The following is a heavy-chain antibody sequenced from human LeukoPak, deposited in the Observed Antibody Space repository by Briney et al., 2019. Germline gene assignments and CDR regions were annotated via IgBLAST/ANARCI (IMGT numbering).Heavy chain of an antibody. CDR3: ARDGGWDTAMVALDY. CDR1: GGTFSSYA. J-gene: IGHJ4*02. Sequence: GSSVKVSCKASGGTFSSYAISWVRQAPGQGLEWMGGITPIFGTANYAQKFQGRVTITADESTSTAYMELSSLRSEDTAVYYCARDGGWDTAMVALDYWGQGTLVTVFS. CDR2: ITPIFGTA. V-gene: IGHV1-69*01. D-gene: IGHD5-18*01.